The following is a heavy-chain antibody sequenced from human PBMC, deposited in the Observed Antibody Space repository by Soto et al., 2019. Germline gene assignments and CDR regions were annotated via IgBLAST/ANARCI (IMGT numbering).Heavy chain of an antibody. CDR2: ISGSGGST. J-gene: IGHJ6*02. D-gene: IGHD6-6*01. CDR1: GFTFSSDA. CDR3: AKTKAARSNYSDMDV. Sequence: GGSLRLSCAASGFTFSSDAMRWVRQAPGKGLEWVSAISGSGGSTYYADPVKGRFTISRDSSKNTLYLQMNSLRAEDTAVYYCAKTKAARSNYSDMDVWGQGTTVTVSS. V-gene: IGHV3-23*01.